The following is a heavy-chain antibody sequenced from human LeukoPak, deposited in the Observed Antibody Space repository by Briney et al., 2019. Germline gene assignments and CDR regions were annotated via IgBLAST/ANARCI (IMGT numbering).Heavy chain of an antibody. CDR3: ARGVTVFGVAPDH. CDR1: GYTCTSYD. J-gene: IGHJ4*02. V-gene: IGHV1-8*01. D-gene: IGHD3-3*01. CDR2: MNPNSANT. Sequence: ASVKVSCKTSGYTCTSYDINWVRQAPGQGHEWIGWMNPNSANTGYAQKFQGRVTISRNISIGTAYMELSSLTSEDTAVYYCARGVTVFGVAPDHWGQGTLVTVSS.